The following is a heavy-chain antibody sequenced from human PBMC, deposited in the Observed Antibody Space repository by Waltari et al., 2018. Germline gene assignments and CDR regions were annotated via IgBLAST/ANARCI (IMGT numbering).Heavy chain of an antibody. V-gene: IGHV2-5*01. CDR3: VHPADYYDSSNYGVY. CDR2: IYWNDNK. Sequence: QITLKESGPTLVKPTQTLTLTCTFSGFALTSSGVGVGWIRQPPGKALEWLAFIYWNDNKLYSPSLKSRLTITKDTSRNQVVLTMTNMGSVDTATYYCVHPADYYDSSNYGVYWGQGTLVTVSS. J-gene: IGHJ4*02. CDR1: GFALTSSGVG. D-gene: IGHD3-22*01.